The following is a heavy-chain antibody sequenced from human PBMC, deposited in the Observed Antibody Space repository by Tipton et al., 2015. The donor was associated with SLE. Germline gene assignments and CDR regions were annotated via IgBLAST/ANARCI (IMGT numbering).Heavy chain of an antibody. Sequence: TLSLTCAVYGGSFSGYYWSWIRQPPGKGLEWVGEINHSGITNYNPSLKSRVSISVDTSRNQFSLKLSSVTAADTAVYFCASLEPGYWGQGTLVTVSS. CDR3: ASLEPGY. V-gene: IGHV4-34*01. CDR1: GGSFSGYY. CDR2: INHSGIT. D-gene: IGHD1-14*01. J-gene: IGHJ4*02.